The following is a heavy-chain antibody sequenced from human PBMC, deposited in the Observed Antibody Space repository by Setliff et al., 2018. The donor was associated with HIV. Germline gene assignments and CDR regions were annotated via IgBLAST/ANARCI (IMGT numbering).Heavy chain of an antibody. CDR3: ARDVSEWEPYWYFDL. J-gene: IGHJ2*01. CDR1: GGTFSSYA. Sequence: ASVKVSCKASGGTFSSYAISWVRQAPGQGLEWMGGIIPIFGTANYAQKFQGRVTITADKSTSTAYMELSSLRSEDTAVYYCARDVSEWEPYWYFDLWGRGTLVTVSS. V-gene: IGHV1-69*06. CDR2: IIPIFGTA. D-gene: IGHD1-26*01.